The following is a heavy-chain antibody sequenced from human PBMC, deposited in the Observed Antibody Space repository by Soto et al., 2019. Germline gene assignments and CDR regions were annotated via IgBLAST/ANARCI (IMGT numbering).Heavy chain of an antibody. CDR2: ISCGGEAS. V-gene: IGHV3-23*01. Sequence: GGSFRRSCTASGLTFSSYAMDCVRQARAKGLEWLAAISCGGEASRYAHSVKSHFAISREYGVNALFLGMSSLRAEDKAVYYCPNRTMDFWSGYWSSDSRGQGTLGTVFS. CDR3: PNRTMDFWSGYWSSDS. CDR1: GLTFSSYA. D-gene: IGHD3-3*01. J-gene: IGHJ4*02.